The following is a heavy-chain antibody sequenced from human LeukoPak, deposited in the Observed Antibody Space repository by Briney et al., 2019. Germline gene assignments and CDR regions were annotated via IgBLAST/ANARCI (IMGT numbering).Heavy chain of an antibody. CDR2: IWYDGSNK. J-gene: IGHJ4*02. V-gene: IGHV3-33*06. Sequence: PGGSLRLSCAASGFTFSIYGMHWVRQAPGKGLEWVAVIWYDGSNKYYADSVKGRFTISRDNSKNTLYLQMNSLRAEDTAVYYCAKDLGSGWYGYFDYWGQGTLVTVSS. CDR1: GFTFSIYG. CDR3: AKDLGSGWYGYFDY. D-gene: IGHD6-19*01.